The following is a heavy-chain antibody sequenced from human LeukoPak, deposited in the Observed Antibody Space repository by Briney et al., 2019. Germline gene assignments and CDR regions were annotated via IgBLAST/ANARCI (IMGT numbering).Heavy chain of an antibody. Sequence: PGGSLRLSCAASGFTFSSYAMSWVRQAPGKGLEWVSAISGSGGSTYYAGSVKGRFTISRDNSKNTLYLQMNSLRAEDTAVYYCAKNMKYQLLSISDDAFDIWGQGTMVTVSS. CDR3: AKNMKYQLLSISDDAFDI. D-gene: IGHD2-2*01. J-gene: IGHJ3*02. V-gene: IGHV3-23*01. CDR1: GFTFSSYA. CDR2: ISGSGGST.